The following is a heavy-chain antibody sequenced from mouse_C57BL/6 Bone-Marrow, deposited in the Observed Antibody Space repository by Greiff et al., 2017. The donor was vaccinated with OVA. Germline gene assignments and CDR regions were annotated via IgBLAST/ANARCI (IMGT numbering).Heavy chain of an antibody. Sequence: QVQLQQSGAELARPGASVKLSCKASGYTFTSSGISWVKQRTGQGLEWIGEIYPRSGNTYYNEKFKGKATLTADKSSSTAYMELRSLTSEDSAVYFCARRWLYAMDYWGQGTSVTVSS. J-gene: IGHJ4*01. V-gene: IGHV1-81*01. CDR3: ARRWLYAMDY. CDR2: IYPRSGNT. D-gene: IGHD2-3*01. CDR1: GYTFTSSG.